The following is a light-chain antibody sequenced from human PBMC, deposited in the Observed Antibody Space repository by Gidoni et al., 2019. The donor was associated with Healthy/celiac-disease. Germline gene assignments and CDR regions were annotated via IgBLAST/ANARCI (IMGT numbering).Light chain of an antibody. J-gene: IGKJ1*01. CDR1: QGIRND. V-gene: IGKV1-6*01. Sequence: AIQRTQSPSSLSASVGDRVTINCRARQGIRNDFGWYQQKPGKAPKLLIYAASSLQSGVPSSFSGSGSGTDFTLTISIQQPEDFATYYCLQDYNSPWTFGQGTKVEIK. CDR3: LQDYNSPWT. CDR2: AAS.